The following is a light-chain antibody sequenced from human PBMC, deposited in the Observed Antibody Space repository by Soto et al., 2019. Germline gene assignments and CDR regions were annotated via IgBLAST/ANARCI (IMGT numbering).Light chain of an antibody. CDR1: QDIRNF. Sequence: DIQMTQSPTSLSASVGDRVTITRRASQDIRNFVAWYQQKPGKAPKLLTYAASTLQSGVPSRFSGSGSGTDFTLTINSLQPEDVATYSCLKYSSVPVFGPGTKVEIK. CDR2: AAS. J-gene: IGKJ3*01. V-gene: IGKV1-27*01. CDR3: LKYSSVPV.